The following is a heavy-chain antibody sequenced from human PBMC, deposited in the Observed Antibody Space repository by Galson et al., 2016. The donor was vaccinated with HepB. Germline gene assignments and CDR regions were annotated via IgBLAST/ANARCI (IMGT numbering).Heavy chain of an antibody. Sequence: VKVSCKASGYTFTSYGFSWVRQAPGQGLEWMGWISDSNGNTNYAQKFQDRVTMTTDTSTSTAYMNLRSLRSDDTAVYYCARVSGLTLHLGYYLDYWGQGTLVTVSS. J-gene: IGHJ4*02. V-gene: IGHV1-18*01. CDR1: GYTFTSYG. CDR3: ARVSGLTLHLGYYLDY. D-gene: IGHD3-16*01. CDR2: ISDSNGNT.